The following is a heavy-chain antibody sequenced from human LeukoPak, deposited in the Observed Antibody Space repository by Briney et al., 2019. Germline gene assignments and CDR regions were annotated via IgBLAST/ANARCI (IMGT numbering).Heavy chain of an antibody. J-gene: IGHJ5*02. CDR1: GGSISSYY. Sequence: PSETLSLTCTVSGGSISSYYWSWIRQPPGKGLEWIGYIYYSGSTNYNPSLKSRVTISVDTSKNQFSLKLSSVTAADTAVYYCARAEVDFGGPNWFDPWGQGTLVTVSS. CDR2: IYYSGST. V-gene: IGHV4-59*01. CDR3: ARAEVDFGGPNWFDP. D-gene: IGHD3-16*01.